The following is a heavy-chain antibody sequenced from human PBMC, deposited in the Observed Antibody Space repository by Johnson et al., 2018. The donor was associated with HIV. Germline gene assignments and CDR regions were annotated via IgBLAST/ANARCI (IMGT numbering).Heavy chain of an antibody. J-gene: IGHJ3*02. CDR3: AGENLPGIAVYGGAFDI. D-gene: IGHD6-19*01. CDR2: IKQDGSEK. V-gene: IGHV3-7*01. CDR1: GFTFSTYW. Sequence: VQLVESGGGLVQPGGSLRLSCAASGFTFSTYWMSWVRQAPGKGLEWVANIKQDGSEKYYVDSVKGRFTISRDNAKNSLYVQMSSLSAEDTAVYFCAGENLPGIAVYGGAFDIWGQGTMVTVSS.